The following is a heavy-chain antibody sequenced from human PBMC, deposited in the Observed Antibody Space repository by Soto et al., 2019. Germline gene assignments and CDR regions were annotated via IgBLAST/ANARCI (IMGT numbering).Heavy chain of an antibody. J-gene: IGHJ5*02. D-gene: IGHD3-16*02. Sequence: ASVKVSCKAPADTFTRYYIHWVRQAPGHGVDGMGIINPNGGSTRFAQTFQGRITMTRDTSTSTVYMELRSMRSEDTAIYYCKRSSAGVFGIIIEGYNWLAPWGQGSLVTVSS. CDR1: ADTFTRYY. CDR2: INPNGGST. V-gene: IGHV1-46*01. CDR3: KRSSAGVFGIIIEGYNWLAP.